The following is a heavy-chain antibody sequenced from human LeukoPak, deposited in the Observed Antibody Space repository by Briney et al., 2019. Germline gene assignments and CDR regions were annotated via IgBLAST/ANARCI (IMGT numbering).Heavy chain of an antibody. CDR1: GFTVSSNY. D-gene: IGHD6-19*01. Sequence: GGSLRLSCAASGFTVSSNYMSWVHQAPGKGLEWVSVIYSGGSTYYADSVKGRFTISRDNSKNTLYLQMNSLRAEDTAVYYCARELKAVAGTLDYGMDVWGQGTTVTVSS. CDR3: ARELKAVAGTLDYGMDV. V-gene: IGHV3-53*01. CDR2: IYSGGST. J-gene: IGHJ6*02.